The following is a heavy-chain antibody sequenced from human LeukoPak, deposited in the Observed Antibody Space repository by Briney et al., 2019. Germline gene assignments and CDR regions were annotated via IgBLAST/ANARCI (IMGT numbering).Heavy chain of an antibody. CDR3: AKEDYYDSSGYYLPFTLWD. Sequence: GRSVRLSCAASGFTFSSYGMHWVRQAPGKGLEWVAVISYDGSNKYYADSVKGRFTISRDNSKNTLYLQMNSLRAEDTAVYYCAKEDYYDSSGYYLPFTLWDWGQGTLVAVSS. CDR1: GFTFSSYG. V-gene: IGHV3-30*18. J-gene: IGHJ4*02. CDR2: ISYDGSNK. D-gene: IGHD3-22*01.